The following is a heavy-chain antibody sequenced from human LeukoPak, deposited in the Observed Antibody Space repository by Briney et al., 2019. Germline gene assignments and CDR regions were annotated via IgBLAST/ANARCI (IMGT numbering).Heavy chain of an antibody. CDR2: IYTSRST. V-gene: IGHV4-4*07. J-gene: IGHJ3*02. CDR3: ARSDIAHYYDSSGYAFDI. Sequence: SETLSLTCTVSGGSISSYYWSWIRQPAGKGLEWIGRIYTSRSTNYNPSLKSRVTMSVDTSKNQFSLKLSSVTAADTAVYYCARSDIAHYYDSSGYAFDIWGQGTMVTVS. D-gene: IGHD3-22*01. CDR1: GGSISSYY.